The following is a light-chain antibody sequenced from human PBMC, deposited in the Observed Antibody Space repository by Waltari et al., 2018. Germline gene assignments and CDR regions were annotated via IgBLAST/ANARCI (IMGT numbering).Light chain of an antibody. CDR2: VNSDGSH. CDR1: SGHYSNV. CDR3: QTGGHGTWV. Sequence: QLVLTQSPSASASLGASITLTCTLSSGHYSNVIAWLQKLPEKGPRYLMKVNSDGSHSRGNEIPDRFSGSSSGAERYLPISSLQSEDEADYYCQTGGHGTWVFGGGTKLTVL. V-gene: IGLV4-69*01. J-gene: IGLJ3*02.